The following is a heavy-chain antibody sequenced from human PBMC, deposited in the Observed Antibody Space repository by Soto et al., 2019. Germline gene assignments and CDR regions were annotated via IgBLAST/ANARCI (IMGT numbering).Heavy chain of an antibody. J-gene: IGHJ4*02. D-gene: IGHD3-9*01. CDR2: IHGNGGT. CDR1: GDSISSSSYY. Sequence: QLQLEESGPGLVKSSETLSLTCSVSGDSISSSSYYWGWIRQSPGEGLEGIGNIHGNGGTQYNPSLSRRVIISVDTSANQFSLRLTSVTAADTAVYYCASRYGPSEFDHWGQGSLVTVSS. CDR3: ASRYGPSEFDH. V-gene: IGHV4-39*01.